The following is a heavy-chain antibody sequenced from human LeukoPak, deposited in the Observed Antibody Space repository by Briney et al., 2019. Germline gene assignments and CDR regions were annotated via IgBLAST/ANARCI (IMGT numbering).Heavy chain of an antibody. J-gene: IGHJ6*03. D-gene: IGHD4-11*01. CDR3: ARGYRDFYYYLDV. Sequence: SETLSLTCTVSGGSISSYYWSWLRQPPGKGLEWIGYVYYGGNTKKNPSLKSRATISADTSMNQFSLNLSSATAADTAVYYCARGYRDFYYYLDVWGKGTTVTVSS. CDR2: VYYGGNT. V-gene: IGHV4-59*01. CDR1: GGSISSYY.